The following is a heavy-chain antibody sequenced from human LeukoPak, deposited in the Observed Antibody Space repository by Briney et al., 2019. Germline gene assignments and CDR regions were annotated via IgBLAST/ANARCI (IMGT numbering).Heavy chain of an antibody. Sequence: SVKVSCKASGGTFSSYAISWVRQAPGQGLEWMGGIIPIFGTANYAQKFQGRVTITADESTSTGYMELSSLRSEDTGVYYCARDIGVVAVAGTEINNWFDHWGQGTLVTVSS. D-gene: IGHD6-19*01. CDR3: ARDIGVVAVAGTEINNWFDH. CDR2: IIPIFGTA. V-gene: IGHV1-69*13. J-gene: IGHJ5*02. CDR1: GGTFSSYA.